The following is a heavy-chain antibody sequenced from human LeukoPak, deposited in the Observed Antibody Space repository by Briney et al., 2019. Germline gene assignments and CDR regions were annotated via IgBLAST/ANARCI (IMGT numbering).Heavy chain of an antibody. CDR1: GFTFSSYA. D-gene: IGHD2-15*01. CDR3: AKQGYCSGGSCFPWYFDY. V-gene: IGHV3-23*01. Sequence: PGGSLRLSCAASGFTFSSYAMNWVRQAPEKGLEWVSTISGSGGSTYYADSVKGRFTISRDNSKNTLYLQMNSLRAGDTAVYHCAKQGYCSGGSCFPWYFDYWGQGTLVTVSS. CDR2: ISGSGGST. J-gene: IGHJ4*02.